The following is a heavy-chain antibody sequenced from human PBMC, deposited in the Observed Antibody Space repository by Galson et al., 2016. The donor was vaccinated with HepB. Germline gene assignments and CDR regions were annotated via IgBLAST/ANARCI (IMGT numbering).Heavy chain of an antibody. CDR1: GDSVSSNSAA. Sequence: CAISGDSVSSNSAAWNWIRQSPSRGLEWLGRTYYRSKWYTDYALSVKTRITINPGTSKNQFSLQVNSVTPEDSAVYYCARALGVSSDYYYGMDVWGQGTTVTVSS. CDR2: TYYRSKWYT. CDR3: ARALGVSSDYYYGMDV. D-gene: IGHD1-26*01. V-gene: IGHV6-1*01. J-gene: IGHJ6*02.